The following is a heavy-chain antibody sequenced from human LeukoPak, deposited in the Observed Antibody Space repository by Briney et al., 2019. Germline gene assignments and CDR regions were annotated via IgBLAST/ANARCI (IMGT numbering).Heavy chain of an antibody. CDR3: ARDTVAAAKDV. CDR1: GFTFSIYG. J-gene: IGHJ6*04. Sequence: GGTLRLSCAASGFTFSIYGMSWVRQAPGKGLEWVSAISGSGGSTYYADSLKGRFTISRDNAKNSLYLQMNSLRAEDTAVYYCARDTVAAAKDVWGKGTTVTVSS. D-gene: IGHD6-13*01. CDR2: ISGSGGST. V-gene: IGHV3-23*01.